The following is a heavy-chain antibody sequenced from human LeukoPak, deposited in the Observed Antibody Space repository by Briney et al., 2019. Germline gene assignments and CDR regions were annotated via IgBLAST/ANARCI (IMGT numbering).Heavy chain of an antibody. D-gene: IGHD3-22*01. Sequence: GGSLRLSCAASGFTFSSYAMSWVRQAPGKGLEWVSAISGSGGSTYYADSVKGRFTISRDNSKNTLYLQMNSLRAEDTAVYYCAKDYDSSGYYSTPNYNFDYWAREPWSPSPQ. J-gene: IGHJ4*02. CDR2: ISGSGGST. CDR1: GFTFSSYA. CDR3: AKDYDSSGYYSTPNYNFDY. V-gene: IGHV3-23*01.